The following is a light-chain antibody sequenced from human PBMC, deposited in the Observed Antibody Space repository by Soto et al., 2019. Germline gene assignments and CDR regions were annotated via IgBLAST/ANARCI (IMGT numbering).Light chain of an antibody. V-gene: IGKV3-11*01. CDR1: QSVSSY. CDR2: DAS. CDR3: QQRSFWIT. Sequence: EIVLTQSPATLSLSPVDRATLSCRASQSVSSYLAWYQQKPGQAPRLLIYDASNRATGIPARFSGSGSGTDFTLTISSLEPEDFAVYYCQQRSFWITFGQGTRLEIK. J-gene: IGKJ5*01.